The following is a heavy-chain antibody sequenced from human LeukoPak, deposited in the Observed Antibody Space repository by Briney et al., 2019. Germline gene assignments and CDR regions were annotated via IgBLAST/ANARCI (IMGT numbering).Heavy chain of an antibody. D-gene: IGHD3-3*01. CDR1: GGSISSYY. J-gene: IGHJ3*02. V-gene: IGHV4-59*01. CDR2: IYYSGNT. CDR3: ARGIFGVIINGFDI. Sequence: KPSETLSLTCTVSGGSISSYYWSWIRQPPGKGLEWIGYIYYSGNTNYTPSLRSRVIISVDTSKNQFSLKLSSVTAADTAVYYCARGIFGVIINGFDIWGQGTMVTVSS.